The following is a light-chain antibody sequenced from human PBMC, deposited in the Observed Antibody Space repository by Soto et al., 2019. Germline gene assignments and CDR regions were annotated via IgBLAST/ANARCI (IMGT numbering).Light chain of an antibody. J-gene: IGKJ3*01. Sequence: EVVLTQSPATLSLSPGERATLSCRANQSVSANYLAWYQQKPGKAPRLLIYGASSRATGIPDRFSGSVSGTDLTLTISRLEPEDFAVFYCHQYGSSPFTFGPGTKVDIK. V-gene: IGKV3-20*01. CDR3: HQYGSSPFT. CDR1: QSVSANY. CDR2: GAS.